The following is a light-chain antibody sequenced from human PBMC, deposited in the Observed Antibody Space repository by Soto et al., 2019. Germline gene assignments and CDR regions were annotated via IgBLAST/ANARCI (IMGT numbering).Light chain of an antibody. CDR2: AAS. CDR1: QSILGY. J-gene: IGKJ5*01. CDR3: QQLFDSPIT. V-gene: IGKV1-39*01. Sequence: DIQMTQSRSSLSASVGDIFTVRCRASQSILGYLNWYQQKPGEAPKLLIYAASSLHSGVPSRFSGSGSGTDFTLTISSLHPEDFATYYCQQLFDSPITFGQGTRLEI.